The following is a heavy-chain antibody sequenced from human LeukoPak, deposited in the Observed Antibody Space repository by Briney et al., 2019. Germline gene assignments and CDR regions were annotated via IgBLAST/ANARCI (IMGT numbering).Heavy chain of an antibody. CDR1: GYSISSGYY. Sequence: PSETLSLTCTVSGYSISSGYYWGWIRQPPGKGLEWIGSIYHSGSTYYNPSLKSRVTISVDTSKNQFSLKLSSVTAADTAVYYCARAEYDLGGSGWWHWFDPWGQGTLVTVSS. J-gene: IGHJ5*02. CDR3: ARAEYDLGGSGWWHWFDP. CDR2: IYHSGST. V-gene: IGHV4-38-2*02. D-gene: IGHD6-19*01.